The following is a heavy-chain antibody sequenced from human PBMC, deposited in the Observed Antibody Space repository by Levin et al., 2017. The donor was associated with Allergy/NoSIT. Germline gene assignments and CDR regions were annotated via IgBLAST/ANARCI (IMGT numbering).Heavy chain of an antibody. CDR2: IIPIFGTA. D-gene: IGHD3-22*01. CDR3: ARGVYYYDSSGSVGLFFYYYYGMDV. J-gene: IGHJ6*02. V-gene: IGHV1-69*13. Sequence: SVKVSCKASGGTFSSYAISWVRQAPGQGLEWMGGIIPIFGTANYAQKFQGRVTITADESTSTAYMELSSLRSEDTAVYYCARGVYYYDSSGSVGLFFYYYYGMDVWGQGTTVTVSS. CDR1: GGTFSSYA.